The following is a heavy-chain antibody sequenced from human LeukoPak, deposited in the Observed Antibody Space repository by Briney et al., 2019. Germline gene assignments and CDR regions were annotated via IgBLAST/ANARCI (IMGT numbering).Heavy chain of an antibody. V-gene: IGHV4-59*08. D-gene: IGHD2-8*02. Sequence: SSETLSLTCTVSGGSISSYYWSWIRQPPGKGLEWIGYIYYSGSTNYNPSLKSRVTISADTSKNQFSLKLCSVTAADTAVYYCARGYWFYFDYWGQGTLVTVSS. J-gene: IGHJ4*02. CDR3: ARGYWFYFDY. CDR1: GGSISSYY. CDR2: IYYSGST.